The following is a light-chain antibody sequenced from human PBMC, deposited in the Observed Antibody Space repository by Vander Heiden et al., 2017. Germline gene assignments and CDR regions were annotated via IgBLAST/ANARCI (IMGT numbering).Light chain of an antibody. J-gene: IGLJ2*01. CDR2: GKN. CDR3: NSRDSSGNHVV. Sequence: SSELTQAPAVPVALGPTVRITCQGDSLRRYYASWYQQKQGQAPVLVIYGKNNRPSGIPDRCSGSSSENTASLTITGAQAEDESDYYWNSRDSSGNHVVFGGGTKLTVL. CDR1: SLRRYY. V-gene: IGLV3-19*01.